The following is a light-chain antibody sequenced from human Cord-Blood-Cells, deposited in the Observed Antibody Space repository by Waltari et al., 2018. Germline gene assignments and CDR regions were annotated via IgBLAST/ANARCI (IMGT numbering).Light chain of an antibody. J-gene: IGKJ1*01. Sequence: IQMTQSPSSLSASVGDSVNITCRASQSISSYLNWYQQNPGKAPKLLLYAASSFQSGVPSRFSGSGSGTDDTPTISSRQHDDFSTYYCRQSYSTPRTFGQGTKVEIK. V-gene: IGKV1-39*01. CDR2: AAS. CDR3: RQSYSTPRT. CDR1: QSISSY.